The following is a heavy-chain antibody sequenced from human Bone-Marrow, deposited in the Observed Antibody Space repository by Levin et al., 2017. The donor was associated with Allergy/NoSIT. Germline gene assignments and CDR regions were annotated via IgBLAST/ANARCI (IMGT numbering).Heavy chain of an antibody. Sequence: GGSLRLSCAASGFTFSDYYMSWIRQAPGKGLEWVSYISSSGSTIYYADSVKGRFTISRDNAKNSLYLQMNSLRAEDTAVYYCARDRFGRPYDSSGHHDAFDIWGQGTMVTVSS. V-gene: IGHV3-11*01. CDR1: GFTFSDYY. J-gene: IGHJ3*02. CDR3: ARDRFGRPYDSSGHHDAFDI. D-gene: IGHD3-22*01. CDR2: ISSSGSTI.